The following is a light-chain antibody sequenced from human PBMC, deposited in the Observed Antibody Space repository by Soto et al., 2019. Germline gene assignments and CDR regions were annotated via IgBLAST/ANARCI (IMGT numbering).Light chain of an antibody. V-gene: IGKV1-5*03. CDR1: QTISSW. CDR3: QHYNSYSEA. CDR2: KAS. Sequence: DIQMSQSPATLSGSVADRVTITCRASQTISSWLAWYQQKPGKAPKLLIYKASTLKSGVPSRFSGSGSGTEFTLTISSLQPDDFATYYCQHYNSYSEAFGQGTKADI. J-gene: IGKJ1*01.